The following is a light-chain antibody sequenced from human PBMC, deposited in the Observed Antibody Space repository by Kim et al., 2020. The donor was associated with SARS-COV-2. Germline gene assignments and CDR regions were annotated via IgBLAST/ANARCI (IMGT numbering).Light chain of an antibody. CDR3: QQYGSSPR. V-gene: IGKV3-20*01. CDR1: PSVPINS. Sequence: LSPGERATLACRARPSVPINSLAWYQQKPGQTPRLLIYGASSRAPGIPDRFSGSGSGTDFSLTISRLEPEDFAVYYCQQYGSSPRFGGGTKVDIK. J-gene: IGKJ4*01. CDR2: GAS.